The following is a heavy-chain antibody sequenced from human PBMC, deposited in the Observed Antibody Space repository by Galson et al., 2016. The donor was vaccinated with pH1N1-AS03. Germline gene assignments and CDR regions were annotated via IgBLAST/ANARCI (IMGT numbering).Heavy chain of an antibody. J-gene: IGHJ4*02. V-gene: IGHV1-3*01. CDR2: ISPGNADT. Sequence: SVKVSCKASGHSFSSYTVHWVRQAPGQRLEWMGWISPGNADTKYSHNFEDRVTITSDTSATTAYMELSSLRSEDTAVYYCAREGYYHESRGDYISRGFDYWGQGTLVTVSS. D-gene: IGHD3-22*01. CDR3: AREGYYHESRGDYISRGFDY. CDR1: GHSFSSYT.